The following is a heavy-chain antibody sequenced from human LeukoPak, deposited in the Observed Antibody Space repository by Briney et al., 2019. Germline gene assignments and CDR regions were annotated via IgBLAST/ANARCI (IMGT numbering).Heavy chain of an antibody. CDR1: GGTFSSYA. CDR2: IIPLFRAS. D-gene: IGHD4-23*01. Sequence: ASVKVSCKASGGTFSSYAVSWVRLAPGQGLEWMGGIIPLFRASIYAQKFQGRVTITADESTSTAYMELSSLRSEDTAVYYCARDVGGNSEFYYWGQGTLVTVSS. J-gene: IGHJ4*02. V-gene: IGHV1-69*13. CDR3: ARDVGGNSEFYY.